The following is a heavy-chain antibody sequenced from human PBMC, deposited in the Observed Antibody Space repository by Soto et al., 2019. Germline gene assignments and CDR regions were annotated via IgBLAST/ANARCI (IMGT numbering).Heavy chain of an antibody. V-gene: IGHV4-39*01. CDR1: GGSISSNSYY. D-gene: IGHD3-3*01. Sequence: QLQLQESGPGLVKPSETLPLTCTASGGSISSNSYYWGWIRQSPGKGLEWIGSISYTGTLYNNPSLKRRVAMSVDTSENQTSLRLSSMTAADTGVYYCASHVNTQGYEHYFDSWSQGTLVTVSS. CDR2: ISYTGTL. CDR3: ASHVNTQGYEHYFDS. J-gene: IGHJ4*02.